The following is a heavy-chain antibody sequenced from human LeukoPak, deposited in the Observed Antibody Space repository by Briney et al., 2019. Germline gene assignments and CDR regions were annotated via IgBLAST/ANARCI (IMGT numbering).Heavy chain of an antibody. CDR3: AREGVYGMDV. D-gene: IGHD2-8*01. CDR2: ISSSSSTI. CDR1: GFTFSSYS. Sequence: GGSLRLSCAASGFTFSSYSMNWVRQAPGKGLEWVSYISSSSSTIYYADSVKGRFTISRDNTKKSLHLQMNSLRAEDTAVYYCAREGVYGMDVWGQGTTVTVSS. J-gene: IGHJ6*02. V-gene: IGHV3-48*04.